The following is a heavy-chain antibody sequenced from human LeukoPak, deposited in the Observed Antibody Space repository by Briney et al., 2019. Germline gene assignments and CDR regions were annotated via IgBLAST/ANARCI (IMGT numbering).Heavy chain of an antibody. V-gene: IGHV5-51*01. J-gene: IGHJ4*02. CDR2: VNPDDSDT. Sequence: KCGESPKISCKGSGYSFTSHWIGWVRQMPGKGLEWMGIVNPDDSDTIYSPSFQGQVTISADESITTAYLQWSSLKASDTAMYYCARLRWPRGGRSSFDYWGQGALVTVFS. D-gene: IGHD3-10*01. CDR3: ARLRWPRGGRSSFDY. CDR1: GYSFTSHW.